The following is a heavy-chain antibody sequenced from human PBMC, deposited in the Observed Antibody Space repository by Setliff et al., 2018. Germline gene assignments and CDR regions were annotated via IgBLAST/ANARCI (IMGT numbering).Heavy chain of an antibody. CDR2: INYSGIT. Sequence: SETLSLTCSVSGDSISSSSYYWGWIRQPPGRGLEWIGSINYSGITYYSPSLKSRVIVSVDTSKNQFSLKLSSVTAADTAVYYCARLPGYCNGGNCYGYYTFDIWGQGTMVTVSS. V-gene: IGHV4-39*01. CDR3: ARLPGYCNGGNCYGYYTFDI. J-gene: IGHJ3*02. D-gene: IGHD2-15*01. CDR1: GDSISSSSYY.